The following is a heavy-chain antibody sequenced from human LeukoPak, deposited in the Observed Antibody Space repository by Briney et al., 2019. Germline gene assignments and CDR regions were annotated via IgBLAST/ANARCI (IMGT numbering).Heavy chain of an antibody. Sequence: ASVKVSCKASGYTFTSYGISWVRQAPGQGLEWMGWISAYNGSTNYAQKPQGRVTMTTDTSTSTAYMELRSLRSDDTAVYYCARYHPRTGIQGWLAAFDIWDQGTMVTVSS. CDR1: GYTFTSYG. CDR3: ARYHPRTGIQGWLAAFDI. J-gene: IGHJ3*02. V-gene: IGHV1-18*01. D-gene: IGHD1-1*01. CDR2: ISAYNGST.